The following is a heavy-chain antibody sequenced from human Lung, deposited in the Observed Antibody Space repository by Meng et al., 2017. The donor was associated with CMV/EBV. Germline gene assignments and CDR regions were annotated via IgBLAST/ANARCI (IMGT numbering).Heavy chain of an antibody. Sequence: QLWRSGDEGKKPGAPLNVSCTGPGYSFTDYHIHWVAQAPGQGLEWMGWMNPKSGGANYAQKFQGRVTMTRDTSISTAYMELSRLRSDDTAVYYWAREGLVGDLRYFDLWGRGTLVTVSS. J-gene: IGHJ2*01. D-gene: IGHD3-16*01. CDR2: MNPKSGGA. V-gene: IGHV1-2*02. CDR3: AREGLVGDLRYFDL. CDR1: GYSFTDYH.